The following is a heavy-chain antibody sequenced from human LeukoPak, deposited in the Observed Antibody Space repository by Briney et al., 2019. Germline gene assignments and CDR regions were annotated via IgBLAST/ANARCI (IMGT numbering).Heavy chain of an antibody. J-gene: IGHJ6*03. CDR2: ISGSGGST. Sequence: GGSQRLSCAASGFTFSRYAMSWVRQAPGRGLEWVSAISGSGGSTYYADSVKGRFTMSRDNAKKSLFLQMNSLRAEDTAVYYCARDYGDYEPGRHHYYYYYMDVWGKGTTVTVSS. CDR1: GFTFSRYA. D-gene: IGHD4-17*01. V-gene: IGHV3-23*01. CDR3: ARDYGDYEPGRHHYYYYYMDV.